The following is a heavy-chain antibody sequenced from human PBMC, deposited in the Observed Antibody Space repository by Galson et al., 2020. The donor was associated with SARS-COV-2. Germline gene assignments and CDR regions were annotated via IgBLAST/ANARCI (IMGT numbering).Heavy chain of an antibody. V-gene: IGHV3-30-3*01. CDR3: ARVSSGSYLGYFDY. CDR1: GLTFRSYA. J-gene: IGHJ4*02. CDR2: ISYDGSNK. Sequence: TGGSLRFSCEASGLTFRSYAMHWVRQAPGKGLEWVAFISYDGSNKYYADSVKGRFTISRDNSKNTLYLQMNSLRAEDTAVYYCARVSSGSYLGYFDYWGQGTLVTVSS. D-gene: IGHD1-26*01.